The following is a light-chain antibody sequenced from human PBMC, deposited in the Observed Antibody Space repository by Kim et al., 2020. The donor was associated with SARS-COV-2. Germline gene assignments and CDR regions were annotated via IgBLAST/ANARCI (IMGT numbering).Light chain of an antibody. Sequence: ASVGDSVTITCRASQSISCWLAWYQQKPGKAPKLLIYDASSLESGVPSRFSGSGSGTEFTLTISSLQPDDFATYYCQQYNSYPITFGQGTRLEIK. CDR2: DAS. V-gene: IGKV1-5*01. CDR1: QSISCW. CDR3: QQYNSYPIT. J-gene: IGKJ5*01.